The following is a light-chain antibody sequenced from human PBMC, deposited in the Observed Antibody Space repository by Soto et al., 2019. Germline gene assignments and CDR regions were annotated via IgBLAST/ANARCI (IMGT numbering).Light chain of an antibody. CDR2: WAS. V-gene: IGKV4-1*01. CDR1: QSVLYSSNNKNY. CDR3: QQYYSTPRLT. J-gene: IGKJ4*01. Sequence: DIVMTESQDSLAVSLGERATINCKSSQSVLYSSNNKNYLAWYQQKPGQPPKLLIYWASTRESGVPDRFSGSGSGTDFTLTISSLQAEDVAVYYCQQYYSTPRLTFGGGTKVEIK.